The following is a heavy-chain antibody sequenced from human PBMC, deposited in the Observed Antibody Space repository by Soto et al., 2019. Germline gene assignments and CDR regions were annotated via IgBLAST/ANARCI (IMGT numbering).Heavy chain of an antibody. V-gene: IGHV4-30-4*01. CDR2: IYNSGST. D-gene: IGHD2-15*01. Sequence: LSLTCTVSDGSISSGNYYCSWIRQPPGKGLEWIGYIYNSGSTYYNPSLKSRVTISVDTSKNQFSLKLSSVTAADTAVYYCARERGGYSSDFWGQGTLVTVSS. J-gene: IGHJ4*02. CDR1: DGSISSGNYY. CDR3: ARERGGYSSDF.